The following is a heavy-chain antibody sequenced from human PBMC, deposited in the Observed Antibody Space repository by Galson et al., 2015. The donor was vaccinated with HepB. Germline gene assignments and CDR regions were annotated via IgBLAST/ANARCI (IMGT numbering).Heavy chain of an antibody. V-gene: IGHV1-69*13. CDR2: IIPIFGTA. CDR3: ARDLGSSSWWAAPFDY. CDR1: GGTFSSYA. J-gene: IGHJ4*02. Sequence: SVKVSCKASGGTFSSYAISWVRQAPGQGLEWMGGIIPIFGTANYAQKFQGRVTITADESTSTAYMELSSLRSEDTAVYYCARDLGSSSWWAAPFDYWGQGTLVTVSS. D-gene: IGHD6-13*01.